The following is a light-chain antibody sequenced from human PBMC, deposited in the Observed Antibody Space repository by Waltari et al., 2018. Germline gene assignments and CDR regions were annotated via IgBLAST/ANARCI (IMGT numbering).Light chain of an antibody. J-gene: IGKJ4*01. Sequence: VLTQSPATLSVSPGARAALSCRASQSVSSNLAWYQQRPGQAPRLLIYAASTRATGIPGRFSGSGSGTEFTLTISSLQSEDFAVYYCQQYHAWPPLTFGGGTKVEIK. CDR1: QSVSSN. CDR2: AAS. CDR3: QQYHAWPPLT. V-gene: IGKV3-15*01.